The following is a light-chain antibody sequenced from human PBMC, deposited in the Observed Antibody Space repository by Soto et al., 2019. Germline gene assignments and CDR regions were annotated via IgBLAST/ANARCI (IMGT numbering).Light chain of an antibody. CDR1: ESIDNW. V-gene: IGKV1-5*01. J-gene: IGKJ1*01. Sequence: DIQMTQSPSTLSASVGDTVTITCRASESIDNWLAWYQQKPGKAPKLLIFAASTLVRGVPSRFSGRGSGTEFTLTISSLQAEDYATFYCQQYHTDWTFGQGTKVEIK. CDR2: AAS. CDR3: QQYHTDWT.